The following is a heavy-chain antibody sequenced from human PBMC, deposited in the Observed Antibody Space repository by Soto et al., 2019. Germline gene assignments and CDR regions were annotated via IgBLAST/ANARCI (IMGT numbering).Heavy chain of an antibody. CDR2: IIPILGIA. CDR3: ARGDTASGSYYIPFDY. CDR1: GGTFSSYT. J-gene: IGHJ4*02. Sequence: SVKVSCKASGGTFSSYTISWVRQAPGQGLEWMGRIIPILGIANYAQKFQGRVTITADKSTSTVYMELTSLTSEDTAVYYCARGDTASGSYYIPFDYWGQGTLVTVSS. D-gene: IGHD3-10*01. V-gene: IGHV1-69*02.